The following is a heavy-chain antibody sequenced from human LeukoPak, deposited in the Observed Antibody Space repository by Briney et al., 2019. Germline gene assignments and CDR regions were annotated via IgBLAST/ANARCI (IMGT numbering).Heavy chain of an antibody. J-gene: IGHJ4*02. V-gene: IGHV4-59*08. D-gene: IGHD3-9*01. CDR2: IYYSGST. CDR1: GGSISSYY. CDR3: ARLINYDILTGYYTYYFDY. Sequence: SETLSLTCTVSGGSISSYYWSWIRQPPGKGLEWIGYIYYSGSTNHNPSLKSRVTISVDTSKNQFSLKLSSVTAADTAVYYCARLINYDILTGYYTYYFDYWGQGTLVTVSS.